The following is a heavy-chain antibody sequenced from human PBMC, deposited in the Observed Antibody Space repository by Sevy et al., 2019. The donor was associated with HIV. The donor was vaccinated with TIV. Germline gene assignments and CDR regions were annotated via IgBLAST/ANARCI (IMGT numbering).Heavy chain of an antibody. CDR1: GGSISSSSYY. D-gene: IGHD6-13*01. Sequence: SETLSLTCTVSGGSISSSSYYWGWIRQPPGKGLEWIGSIYYSGSTYYNPSLKSRVTISVDTSKNQFSLRLSSVTAADTAVYYCARQGYSSSWYLVREKDNWFDPWGQGTLVTVSS. CDR3: ARQGYSSSWYLVREKDNWFDP. CDR2: IYYSGST. J-gene: IGHJ5*02. V-gene: IGHV4-39*01.